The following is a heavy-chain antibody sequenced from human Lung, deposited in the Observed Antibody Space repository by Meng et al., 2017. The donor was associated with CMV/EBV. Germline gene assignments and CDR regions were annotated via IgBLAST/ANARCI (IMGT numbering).Heavy chain of an antibody. Sequence: CWAAYGFTSSDYYMSWISQTPGKGLEWLSHISSSGTTIYYADSVKGRVTISRDNAKNSLYLQMNSLRADDTAVYYCARDDGGSFLDYWGQGTLVTVSS. CDR1: GFTSSDYY. CDR2: ISSSGTTI. J-gene: IGHJ4*02. V-gene: IGHV3-11*04. CDR3: ARDDGGSFLDY. D-gene: IGHD4-23*01.